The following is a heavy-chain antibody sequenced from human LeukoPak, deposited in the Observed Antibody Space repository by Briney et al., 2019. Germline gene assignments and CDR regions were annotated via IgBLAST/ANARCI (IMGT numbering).Heavy chain of an antibody. D-gene: IGHD3-16*01. J-gene: IGHJ6*03. Sequence: GASVKVSCKASGYTFTGYYMHWVRQAPGQGLEWMGWINPNSGGTNYAQKFQGRVTMTRDTSISTAYMELSSLRSEDTAVYYCARGLRRKTGYYYYYMDVWGKGTTVTVSS. CDR2: INPNSGGT. CDR1: GYTFTGYY. CDR3: ARGLRRKTGYYYYYMDV. V-gene: IGHV1-2*02.